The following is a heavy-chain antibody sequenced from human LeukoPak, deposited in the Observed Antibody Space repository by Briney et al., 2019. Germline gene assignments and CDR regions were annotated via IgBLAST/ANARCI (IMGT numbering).Heavy chain of an antibody. V-gene: IGHV1-69*01. J-gene: IGHJ3*02. D-gene: IGHD3-22*01. CDR3: ARGKNYYDSSGYLDAFDI. CDR2: IIPIFGTA. CDR1: GGTFSSYA. Sequence: SVKVSCKASGGTFSSYAISWVRQAPGQGLEWMGGIIPIFGTANYAQKFQGRVTITADESTSTAYMELSSLRSEDTAVYYCARGKNYYDSSGYLDAFDIWGQGTMVTVSS.